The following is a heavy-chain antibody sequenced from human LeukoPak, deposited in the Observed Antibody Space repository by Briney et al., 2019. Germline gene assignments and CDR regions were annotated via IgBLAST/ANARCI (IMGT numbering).Heavy chain of an antibody. V-gene: IGHV1-69*13. D-gene: IGHD3-16*01. CDR2: IIPIFGTA. CDR1: GYTFTSYG. Sequence: ASVKVSCKASGYTFTSYGISWVRQAPGQGLEWMGGIIPIFGTANYAQKFQGRVTITADESTSTAYMELSSLRSEDTAVYYCASILGGDYYFDYWGQGTLVTVSS. CDR3: ASILGGDYYFDY. J-gene: IGHJ4*02.